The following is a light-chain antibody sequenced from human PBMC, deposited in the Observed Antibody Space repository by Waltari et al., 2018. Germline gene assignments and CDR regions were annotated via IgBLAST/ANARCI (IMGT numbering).Light chain of an antibody. CDR1: VLDSANNKNN. Sequence: VLDSANNKNNLAWYQQKAGQPPKLLIYWASTRASGVPDRFSGSGSGTDFTLTISSLQAEDVAVYYCQQYYSTPPRTFGQGTKVEIK. CDR2: WAS. V-gene: IGKV4-1*01. J-gene: IGKJ1*01. CDR3: QQYYSTPPRT.